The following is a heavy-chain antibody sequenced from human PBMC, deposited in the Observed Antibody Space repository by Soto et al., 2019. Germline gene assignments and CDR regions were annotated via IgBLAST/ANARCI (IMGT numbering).Heavy chain of an antibody. D-gene: IGHD2-8*02. J-gene: IGHJ3*02. CDR3: AKATATGGGAFDI. V-gene: IGHV3-23*01. CDR2: LSVGGDRT. CDR1: GFTFSTNS. Sequence: GGSLRRSCAAFGFTFSTNSMAWVRQTPGKGLEWVSGLSVGGDRTFYLESVKGRFTISSDTSKNVVYLKMNSLRADDTAVYYCAKATATGGGAFDICGQGTMVTVSS.